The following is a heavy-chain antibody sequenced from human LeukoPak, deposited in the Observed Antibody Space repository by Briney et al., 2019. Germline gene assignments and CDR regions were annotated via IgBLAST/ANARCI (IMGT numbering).Heavy chain of an antibody. CDR3: TRRYTMIVDDDAFDI. D-gene: IGHD3-22*01. CDR1: GFTFGDYA. Sequence: SGGSLRLSCTASGFTFGDYAMSWFRQAPGKGLEWVGFIRSKAYGGTTEYAASVKGRFTISRDDSKSIAYLQMNSLKTEDTAVYYCTRRYTMIVDDDAFDIWGQGTMVTVSS. J-gene: IGHJ3*02. CDR2: IRSKAYGGTT. V-gene: IGHV3-49*03.